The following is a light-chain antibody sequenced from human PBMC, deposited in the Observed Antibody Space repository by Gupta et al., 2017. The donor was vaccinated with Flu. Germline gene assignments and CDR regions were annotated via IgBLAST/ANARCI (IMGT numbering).Light chain of an antibody. CDR3: CSYAGSYTFDVV. J-gene: IGLJ2*01. CDR1: SSDVGGYNY. CDR2: DVS. Sequence: QSALTPPRSVSGSPGQSVTISCPGTSSDVGGYNYVSWYQQHPGKAPKLMIYDVSKRPSGVPDRFSGSKSGNTASLTISGLQAEDEADYYCCSYAGSYTFDVVFGGGTKLTVL. V-gene: IGLV2-11*01.